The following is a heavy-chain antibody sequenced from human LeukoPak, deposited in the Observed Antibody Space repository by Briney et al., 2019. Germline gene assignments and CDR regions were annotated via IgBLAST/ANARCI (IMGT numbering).Heavy chain of an antibody. CDR1: GFTFSSYW. CDR2: IKQDGSEK. CDR3: ARGGHDPGIPFDI. Sequence: GGSLRLSCAASGFTFSSYWMSWVRQAPGKGLEWVANIKQDGSEKYYVDSVKGRFTISRDNAKNSLYLQMNSLRADDTAVYYCARGGHDPGIPFDIWGQGTMVTVSS. J-gene: IGHJ3*02. D-gene: IGHD1-1*01. V-gene: IGHV3-7*02.